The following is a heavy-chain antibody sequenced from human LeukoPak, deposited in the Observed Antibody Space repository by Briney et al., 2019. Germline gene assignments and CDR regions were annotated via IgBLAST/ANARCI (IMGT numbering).Heavy chain of an antibody. CDR3: AQTTGWPGFDF. J-gene: IGHJ4*02. Sequence: SETLSLTCSASGASTRSRYWSWIRQSPGRTLEWIGHIYNGRNTKYNPSLTSRVTISVDTSKNQFSLRMTSVTAADTAIYYCAQTTGWPGFDFWGPGALVTVSS. V-gene: IGHV4-59*08. D-gene: IGHD6-19*01. CDR2: IYNGRNT. CDR1: GASTRSRY.